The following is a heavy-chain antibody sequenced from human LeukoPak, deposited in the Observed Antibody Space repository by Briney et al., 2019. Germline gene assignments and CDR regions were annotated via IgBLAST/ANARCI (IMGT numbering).Heavy chain of an antibody. D-gene: IGHD6-13*01. CDR3: ARAKWRQHAEGLDY. CDR2: IDPDTGGT. J-gene: IGHJ4*02. CDR1: GYTFTSYA. Sequence: ASVKVSCKASGYTFTSYAMNWVRQAPGQGLEWLGWIDPDTGGTNFAQKFQGRVTLTWDTSINTPYMELRSLKSDDTAIYYCARAKWRQHAEGLDYWGQGTPVTVSS. V-gene: IGHV1-2*02.